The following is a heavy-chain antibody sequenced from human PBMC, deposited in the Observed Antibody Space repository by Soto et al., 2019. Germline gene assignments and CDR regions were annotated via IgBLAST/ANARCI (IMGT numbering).Heavy chain of an antibody. CDR2: IYYSGST. V-gene: IGHV4-39*01. CDR3: ARIFKTSIAARPDY. Sequence: SETLSLTCTVSGGSISSYYWSWIRKPPGKGLEWIGSIYYSGSTYYNPSLKSRVTISVDTSKNQFSLKLSSVTAADTAVYYCARIFKTSIAARPDYWGQGTLVTVSS. CDR1: GGSISSYY. J-gene: IGHJ4*02. D-gene: IGHD6-6*01.